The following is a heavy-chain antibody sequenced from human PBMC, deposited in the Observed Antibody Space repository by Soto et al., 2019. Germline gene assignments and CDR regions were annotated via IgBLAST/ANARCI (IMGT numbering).Heavy chain of an antibody. J-gene: IGHJ5*02. Sequence: TLSLTCAVSGGSISSGGYSWSWIRQPPGKGLEWIGYIYHSGSTYYNPSLKSRVTISVDRSKNQFSLKLSSVTAADTAVYYCARGTRDSSIAALNWFDPWGQGTLVTVSS. CDR3: ARGTRDSSIAALNWFDP. D-gene: IGHD6-6*01. V-gene: IGHV4-30-2*01. CDR1: GGSISSGGYS. CDR2: IYHSGST.